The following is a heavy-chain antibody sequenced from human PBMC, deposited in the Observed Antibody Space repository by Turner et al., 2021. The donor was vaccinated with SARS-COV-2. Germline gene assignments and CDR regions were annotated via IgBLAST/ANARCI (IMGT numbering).Heavy chain of an antibody. D-gene: IGHD4-17*01. Sequence: QVQLVQSGAEVKKPGASVKVSCKASGYTFAGYYIHWVRQAPGQGLKWMGWINPNSGGTNYAQRFQGRVTMTGDTSISTAYMELSTLRSDDTAVYYCARDPRVSAVTHVDDAFDIWGQGTMVTVSS. J-gene: IGHJ3*02. CDR1: GYTFAGYY. V-gene: IGHV1-2*02. CDR2: INPNSGGT. CDR3: ARDPRVSAVTHVDDAFDI.